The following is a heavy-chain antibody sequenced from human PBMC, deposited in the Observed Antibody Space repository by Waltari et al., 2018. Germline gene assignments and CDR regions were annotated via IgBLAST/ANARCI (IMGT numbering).Heavy chain of an antibody. J-gene: IGHJ6*03. CDR1: GGSISGYY. D-gene: IGHD2-8*01. V-gene: IGHV4-34*01. CDR3: GLVYHTYYYYMDV. CDR2: INHSGST. Sequence: QVQLQQWGAGLLKPSETLSLTCAVYGGSISGYYWSWIRQPPGKGLEWIGEINHSGSTNYNPSLKSRFTISVDTSKNQFALKLSSVTAADTAVYYCGLVYHTYYYYMDVWGKGTTVTVSS.